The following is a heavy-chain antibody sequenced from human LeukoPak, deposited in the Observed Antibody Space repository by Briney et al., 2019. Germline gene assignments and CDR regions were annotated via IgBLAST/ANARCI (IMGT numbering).Heavy chain of an antibody. CDR2: TYYRSKWYN. CDR1: GDSVSSNSAA. D-gene: IGHD3-10*01. Sequence: SQTLSLTCAISGDSVSSNSAAWNWIRQSPSRGLEWLGRTYYRSKWYNDYAVSVKSRITINPDTSKNQFSLQLNSVTPEDTAVYYCARDGVVRGVFGDAFDIWGQGTMVTVSS. CDR3: ARDGVVRGVFGDAFDI. J-gene: IGHJ3*02. V-gene: IGHV6-1*01.